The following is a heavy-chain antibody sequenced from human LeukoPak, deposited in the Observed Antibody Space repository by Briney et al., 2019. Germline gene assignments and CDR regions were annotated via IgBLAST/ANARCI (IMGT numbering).Heavy chain of an antibody. CDR1: GFTFSSYG. CDR2: ISYDGSNK. CDR3: VKDLSGSFSFDQ. V-gene: IGHV3-30*18. Sequence: GRSLRLSCAASGFTFSSYGMHWVRQAPGKGLEWVAVISYDGSNKYYADSVKGRFTISRDNSKNTLYLQMNSLRAEDTAVYYCVKDLSGSFSFDQWGQGTLVTLSS. J-gene: IGHJ4*02. D-gene: IGHD1-26*01.